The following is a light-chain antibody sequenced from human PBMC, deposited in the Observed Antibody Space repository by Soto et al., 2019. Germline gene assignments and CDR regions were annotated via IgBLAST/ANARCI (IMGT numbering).Light chain of an antibody. V-gene: IGKV1-5*03. Sequence: DIQMTQSPSTLSASVGDRVTITCRASQSISSGLAWYQQKPGKAPKLLIYKASSLESGVPSRFRGSGSGTEFTLTISSLQPDDFATCYCQPYNSYSSWTFGQATKVEIK. CDR2: KAS. CDR1: QSISSG. J-gene: IGKJ1*01. CDR3: QPYNSYSSWT.